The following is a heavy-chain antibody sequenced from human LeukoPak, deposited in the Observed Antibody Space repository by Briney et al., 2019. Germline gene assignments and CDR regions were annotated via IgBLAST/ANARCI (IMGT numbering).Heavy chain of an antibody. CDR3: ARDWRQRGLYFDY. Sequence: GGSLRLSCAASGFTFSRYGLHWVRQAPGKGLEWVAFIRDDGSTRYYTDSVKGRFTVSRDNSKNTLYLQMDSLRIEDTAVYYCARDWRQRGLYFDYWGQGTLVTVSS. V-gene: IGHV3-30*02. CDR2: IRDDGSTR. D-gene: IGHD6-25*01. CDR1: GFTFSRYG. J-gene: IGHJ4*02.